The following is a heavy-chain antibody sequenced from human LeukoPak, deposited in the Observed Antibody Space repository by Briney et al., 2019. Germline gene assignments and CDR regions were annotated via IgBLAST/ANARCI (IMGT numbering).Heavy chain of an antibody. CDR1: GFIFTDYP. D-gene: IGHD3-3*01. V-gene: IGHV3-30-3*01. CDR2: MSIDGNTK. J-gene: IGHJ4*02. Sequence: GGSLRLSCAASGFIFTDYPIHWVRLTPDKGLECGARMSIDGNTKYYANSVRGRFTVSRDDSKNTVYLQMSSLRVEDTAVYYCVRDPILGFPDYFDSWGQGTLVTVSS. CDR3: VRDPILGFPDYFDS.